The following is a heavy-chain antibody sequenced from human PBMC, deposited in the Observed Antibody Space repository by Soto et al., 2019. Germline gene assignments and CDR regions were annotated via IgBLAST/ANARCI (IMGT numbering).Heavy chain of an antibody. CDR3: ARWVSQVGATTKGAFDI. CDR2: INPNSGGT. V-gene: IGHV1-2*04. CDR1: GYTFTGYY. J-gene: IGHJ3*02. Sequence: ASVKVSCKASGYTFTGYYMHWVRQAPGQGLEWMGWINPNSGGTNYAQKFQGWVTMTRDTSISTAYMELSRLRSDDTAVYYCARWVSQVGATTKGAFDIWGQGTMVTVSS. D-gene: IGHD1-26*01.